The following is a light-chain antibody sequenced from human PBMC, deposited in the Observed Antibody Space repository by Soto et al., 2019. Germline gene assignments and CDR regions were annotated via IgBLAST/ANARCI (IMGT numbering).Light chain of an antibody. Sequence: QTVVTQPPSASGTPGQRVTISCSGSSSNIGSHTVNWYQQLPGTAPKLLIYSNNQRPSGVPDRFSGSKSGTSASLAIGELQSEDEADYYCAAWDDSLNGAYVFGTGTKVTVL. J-gene: IGLJ1*01. CDR2: SNN. CDR1: SSNIGSHT. CDR3: AAWDDSLNGAYV. V-gene: IGLV1-44*01.